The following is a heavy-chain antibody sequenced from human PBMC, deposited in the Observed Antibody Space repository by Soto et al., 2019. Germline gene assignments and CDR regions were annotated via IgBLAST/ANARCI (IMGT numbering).Heavy chain of an antibody. V-gene: IGHV3-21*01. CDR2: ISSSSSYI. J-gene: IGHJ4*02. CDR3: ASWVGDYDDY. D-gene: IGHD4-17*01. CDR1: GFTFSSYS. Sequence: PGGSLRLSCAASGFTFSSYSINWVRQAPGKGLEWVSSISSSSSYIYYADSVKGRFTISRDNAKNSLYLQMNSLRAEDTAVYYCASWVGDYDDYWGQGTLVTVSS.